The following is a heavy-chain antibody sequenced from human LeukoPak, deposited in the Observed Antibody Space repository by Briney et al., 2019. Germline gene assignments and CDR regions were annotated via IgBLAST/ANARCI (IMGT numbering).Heavy chain of an antibody. D-gene: IGHD4-17*01. CDR1: GHTLHVLS. V-gene: IGHV1-24*01. CDR3: ASGVLDGDYVAVSWFDP. J-gene: IGHJ5*02. CDR2: LVLEEEET. Sequence: ASVKVSCKVSGHTLHVLSQHWVPPPPGKGVGWMGDLVLEEEETIYAQKFQGRVTMTEDTSTDTAYMELSSLRSEDTAVYYCASGVLDGDYVAVSWFDPWGQGTLVTVSS.